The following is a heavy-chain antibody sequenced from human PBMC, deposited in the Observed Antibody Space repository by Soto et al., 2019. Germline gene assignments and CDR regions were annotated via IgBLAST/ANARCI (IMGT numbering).Heavy chain of an antibody. Sequence: SETLSLTCTASGGSISSSSYYWGWIRQPPGKGLEWIGSIYYSGSTYYNPSLKSRVTISVDTSKNQFSLKLSSVTAADTAVYYCASGGFDGGHYYYYMDVWGKGTTVTVSS. CDR1: GGSISSSSYY. CDR2: IYYSGST. J-gene: IGHJ6*03. D-gene: IGHD3-9*01. CDR3: ASGGFDGGHYYYYMDV. V-gene: IGHV4-39*01.